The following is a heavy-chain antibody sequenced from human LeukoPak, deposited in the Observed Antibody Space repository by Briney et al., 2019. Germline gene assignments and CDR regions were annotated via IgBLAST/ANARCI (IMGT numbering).Heavy chain of an antibody. CDR2: IYTSGST. CDR3: ARSYQPSDVYYYYYYMDV. V-gene: IGHV4-4*07. J-gene: IGHJ6*03. Sequence: PSETLSLTCTVSGASISSYYWSWIRQPAGKGLEWIGRIYTSGSTNYNPSLKSRVTMSVDTSKNQFSLKLSSVTAADTAVYYCARSYQPSDVYYYYYYMDVWGKGTTVTISS. D-gene: IGHD2-2*01. CDR1: GASISSYY.